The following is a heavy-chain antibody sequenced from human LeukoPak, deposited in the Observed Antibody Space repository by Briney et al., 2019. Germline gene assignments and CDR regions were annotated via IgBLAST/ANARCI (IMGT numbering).Heavy chain of an antibody. D-gene: IGHD3-22*01. Sequence: SETLSLPCAVSGYSISTGNYWGWIRQPPGKGLEYIGSIYESGSTYYHPSLKSRVTISVDTSKNQFSLKLSSVTAADTAVYYCVRHGGSGYLFDWGQGTLVTVSS. CDR1: GYSISTGNY. CDR3: VRHGGSGYLFD. CDR2: IYESGST. J-gene: IGHJ4*02. V-gene: IGHV4-38-2*01.